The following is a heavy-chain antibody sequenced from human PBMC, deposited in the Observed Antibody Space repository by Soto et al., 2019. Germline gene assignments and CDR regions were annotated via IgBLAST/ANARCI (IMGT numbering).Heavy chain of an antibody. J-gene: IGHJ4*02. Sequence: PGGSLRLSCAASGFTVSSNYMSWVRQAPGKGLEWIGEINHSGSTNYNPSLKSRVTISVDTSKNQFSLKLSSVTAADTAVYYCARSITMIVVVNYFDYWGQGTLVTVSS. D-gene: IGHD3-22*01. CDR2: INHSGST. CDR3: ARSITMIVVVNYFDY. CDR1: GFTVSSNY. V-gene: IGHV4-34*01.